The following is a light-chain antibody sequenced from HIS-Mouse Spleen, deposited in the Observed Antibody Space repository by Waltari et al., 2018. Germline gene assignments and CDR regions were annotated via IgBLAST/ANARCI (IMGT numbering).Light chain of an antibody. V-gene: IGLV2-14*01. CDR2: AVS. CDR3: SSYTSSSSWV. Sequence: QSALTQPASVSGSPGQSITISCTGTSSDVGGYNYVSWYQQHPGKAPQLMIYAVSNRPSGVSNRVSGSKSGNTASLTISGLQAEDEADYYCSSYTSSSSWVFGGGTKLTVL. CDR1: SSDVGGYNY. J-gene: IGLJ3*02.